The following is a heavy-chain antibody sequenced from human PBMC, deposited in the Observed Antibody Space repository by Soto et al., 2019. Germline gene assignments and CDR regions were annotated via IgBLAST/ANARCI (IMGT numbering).Heavy chain of an antibody. CDR1: GGSFSNYF. V-gene: IGHV4-34*01. J-gene: IGHJ4*02. Sequence: QVQLQQWGAGLLKPSETLSLTCTVYGGSFSNYFWTWIRQPPGKGLEWIGEINHSGSSYYNPSLQRRLTLSVDTSKNQLSLNLSAVTAADTAVYYCARLPLSGGLDYWGQGTLVTVSS. CDR2: INHSGSS. D-gene: IGHD3-10*01. CDR3: ARLPLSGGLDY.